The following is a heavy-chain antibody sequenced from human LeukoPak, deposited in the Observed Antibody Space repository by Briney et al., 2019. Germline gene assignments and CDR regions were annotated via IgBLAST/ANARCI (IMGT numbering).Heavy chain of an antibody. CDR3: ARDGDY. CDR2: IYYSGST. J-gene: IGHJ4*02. V-gene: IGHV4-59*01. Sequence: PSETLSLTCTVSGGSISGYHWSWIRQPAGKGLEWIGYIYYSGSTNYNPSLKSRVTISVDTSKNQFSLKLSSVTTADTAVYYCARDGDYWGQGTLVTVSS. CDR1: GGSISGYH.